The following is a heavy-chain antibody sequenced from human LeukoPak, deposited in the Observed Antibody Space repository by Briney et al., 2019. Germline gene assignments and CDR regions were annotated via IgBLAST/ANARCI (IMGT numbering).Heavy chain of an antibody. Sequence: GGSLRLSCAASGFTFSAYGMHWVRQAPGKGLEWVAVVWRDGSNENYPDSVKGRFTISRDNSKNTLFLQMNSLRTEDTAVYYCARDFGARPFDIWGQGTMVTVSS. D-gene: IGHD3-10*01. V-gene: IGHV3-33*01. CDR1: GFTFSAYG. CDR2: VWRDGSNE. J-gene: IGHJ3*02. CDR3: ARDFGARPFDI.